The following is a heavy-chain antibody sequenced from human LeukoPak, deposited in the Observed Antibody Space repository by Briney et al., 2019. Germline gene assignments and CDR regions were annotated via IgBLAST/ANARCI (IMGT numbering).Heavy chain of an antibody. CDR1: GGSISSYY. Sequence: SEALSLTCTVSGGSISSYYWSWIRQPPGKGLEWIGYIYYSGSTNYNPSLKSRATISVDTSKNQFSLKLSSVTTADTAVYYCARCDYSNYYGMDVWGQGTTVTVSS. J-gene: IGHJ6*02. V-gene: IGHV4-59*08. CDR3: ARCDYSNYYGMDV. CDR2: IYYSGST. D-gene: IGHD4-11*01.